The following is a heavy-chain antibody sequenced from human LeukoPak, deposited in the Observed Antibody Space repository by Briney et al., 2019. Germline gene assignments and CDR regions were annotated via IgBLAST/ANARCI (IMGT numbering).Heavy chain of an antibody. D-gene: IGHD6-13*01. CDR2: INQDGSEI. Sequence: PGGSLRLSCSASRFTFSNYWMTWVRQAPGKGLECVGNINQDGSEINYVNSVKGRFTISRDNAENSLYLQMNSLRAEDTAIYYCARDRHINSWSNDRFDYWGQGALVTVSS. J-gene: IGHJ4*02. CDR1: RFTFSNYW. V-gene: IGHV3-7*01. CDR3: ARDRHINSWSNDRFDY.